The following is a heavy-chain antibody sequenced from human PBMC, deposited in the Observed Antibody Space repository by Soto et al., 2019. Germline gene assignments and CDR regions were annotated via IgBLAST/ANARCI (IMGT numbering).Heavy chain of an antibody. CDR2: VYISGST. CDR1: GGSISSHY. CDR3: ASALLDYGDYYFDS. V-gene: IGHV4-4*07. Sequence: QVQLQESGPRLVKPSETLSLTCTVSGGSISSHYWVWIRQPAGKALEWIGRVYISGSTNYNPSLESRVTMSVDTSKNQFSLKLSSVTAADTAVYYCASALLDYGDYYFDSWGQGTLVTVSS. J-gene: IGHJ4*02. D-gene: IGHD4-17*01.